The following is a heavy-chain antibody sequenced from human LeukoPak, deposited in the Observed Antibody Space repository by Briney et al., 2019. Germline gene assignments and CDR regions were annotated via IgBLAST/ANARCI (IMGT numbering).Heavy chain of an antibody. Sequence: PSETLSLTCTVSGGSVSSYYWSWLRQPAGKGLEWVGRIFTSGSTNYNPSLKSRVTISVDTSKNQFSLKLSSVTAADTAVYYCASRDDSSGYYSHYFDYWGQGTLVTVSS. CDR3: ASRDDSSGYYSHYFDY. D-gene: IGHD3-22*01. J-gene: IGHJ4*02. V-gene: IGHV4-4*07. CDR2: IFTSGST. CDR1: GGSVSSYY.